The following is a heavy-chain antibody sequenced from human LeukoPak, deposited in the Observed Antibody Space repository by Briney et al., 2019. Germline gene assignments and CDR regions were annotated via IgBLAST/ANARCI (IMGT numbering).Heavy chain of an antibody. D-gene: IGHD2-2*01. V-gene: IGHV4-34*01. J-gene: IGHJ5*02. CDR3: ARGGAIVVVPAARSHFDP. Sequence: SETLSLTCAVYGGSFSGYYWSWIRQPPGKGLEWIGEINHSGSTNYNPSLKSRVTTSVDTSKNQFSLKLSSVTAADTAVYYCARGGAIVVVPAARSHFDPWGQGTLVTVSS. CDR1: GGSFSGYY. CDR2: INHSGST.